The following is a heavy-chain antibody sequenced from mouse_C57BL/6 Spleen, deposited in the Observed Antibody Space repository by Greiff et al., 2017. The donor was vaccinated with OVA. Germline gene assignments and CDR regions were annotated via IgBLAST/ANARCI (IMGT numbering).Heavy chain of an antibody. CDR1: GYTFTSYD. Sequence: VQGVESGPELVKPGASVKLSCKASGYTFTSYDINWVKQRPGQGLEWIGWIYPRDGSTKYNEKFKGKATLTVDTSSSTAYMELHRLTSEDSAVYFCARSGNGAMDYWGQGTSVTVSS. J-gene: IGHJ4*01. CDR3: ARSGNGAMDY. CDR2: IYPRDGST. V-gene: IGHV1-85*01.